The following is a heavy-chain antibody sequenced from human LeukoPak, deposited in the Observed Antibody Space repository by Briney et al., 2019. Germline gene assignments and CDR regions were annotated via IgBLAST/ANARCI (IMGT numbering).Heavy chain of an antibody. D-gene: IGHD2-2*01. CDR2: IYSGGST. CDR3: ARGRGIVVVPAADDAFDI. J-gene: IGHJ3*02. CDR1: GFTVSSNY. V-gene: IGHV3-53*01. Sequence: GGSLRLSCAASGFTVSSNYMSWVRQAPGKGLEWVSGIYSGGSTYYADSVKGRFTISRDNSKNTLYLQMNSLRAEDTAVYYCARGRGIVVVPAADDAFDIWGQGTMVTVSS.